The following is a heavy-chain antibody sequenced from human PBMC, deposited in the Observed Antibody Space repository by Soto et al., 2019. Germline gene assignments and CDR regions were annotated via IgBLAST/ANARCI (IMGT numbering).Heavy chain of an antibody. CDR1: GFTFISYM. CDR2: ISSSSSYI. D-gene: IGHD3-3*01. V-gene: IGHV3-21*01. CDR3: ARENRITIFGVVPDAFDI. Sequence: GGSLSLSCTAAGFTFISYMMNWVRQAPGKGLEWVSSISSSSSYIYYADSVKGRFTISRDNAKNSLYLQMNSLRAEDTAVYYCARENRITIFGVVPDAFDIWGQGTMVTVSS. J-gene: IGHJ3*02.